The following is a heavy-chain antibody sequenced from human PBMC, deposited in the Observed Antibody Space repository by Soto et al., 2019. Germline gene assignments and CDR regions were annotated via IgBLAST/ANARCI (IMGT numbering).Heavy chain of an antibody. D-gene: IGHD5-12*01. CDR2: IYYSGST. J-gene: IGHJ5*02. CDR1: GGSISSGGYS. Sequence: SETLSLTSAVAGGSISSGGYSWSWIRQPPGKGLEWIGYIYYSGSTYCNPSLKSRVTISVDTSKNQFSLNLSSVTAADTAMYYCARAGVATIYPGNNWFDPWGQGTLVTVSS. V-gene: IGHV4-30-4*01. CDR3: ARAGVATIYPGNNWFDP.